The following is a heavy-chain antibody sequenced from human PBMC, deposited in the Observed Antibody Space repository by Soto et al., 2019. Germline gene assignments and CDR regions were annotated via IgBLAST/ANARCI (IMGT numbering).Heavy chain of an antibody. V-gene: IGHV1-2*02. J-gene: IGHJ6*02. D-gene: IGHD2-2*02. Sequence: ASVKVSCKASGYTFSGYYIHWLRQAPGQGLEWMGWINPNSGGTNYAQKFQGRVTVTRDTPTSTAYMELSRLTSDDTAVYYCARFLTEGYCTITGCYTRPLYGMDVWGQGPTVTVSS. CDR2: INPNSGGT. CDR1: GYTFSGYY. CDR3: ARFLTEGYCTITGCYTRPLYGMDV.